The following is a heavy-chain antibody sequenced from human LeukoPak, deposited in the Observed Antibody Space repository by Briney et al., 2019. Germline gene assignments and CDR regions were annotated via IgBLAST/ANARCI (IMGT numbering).Heavy chain of an antibody. J-gene: IGHJ6*02. CDR3: AKREYDFWSGYYYYYYGMDV. CDR2: ISGSGGST. V-gene: IGHV3-23*01. CDR1: GFTFSSYA. D-gene: IGHD3-3*01. Sequence: PGGSLRLSCAASGFTFSSYAMSWVRQAPGKGLEWVSAISGSGGSTYYADSVKGRFTISRDNSKNTLYLQMNGLRAEDTAVYYCAKREYDFWSGYYYYYYGMDVWGQGTTVTVSS.